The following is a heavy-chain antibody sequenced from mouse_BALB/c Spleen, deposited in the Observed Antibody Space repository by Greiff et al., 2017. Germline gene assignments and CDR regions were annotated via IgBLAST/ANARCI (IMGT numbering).Heavy chain of an antibody. D-gene: IGHD2-3*01. CDR2: IWGGGST. V-gene: IGHV2-6-4*01. Sequence: VKLQESGPGLVAPSQSLSITCTVSGFSLSRYSVHWVRQPPGKGLEWLGMIWGGGSTDYNSALKSRLSISKDNSKSQVFLKMNSLQTDDTAMYYCARNSGIYDGYYGYFDVWGAGTTVTVSS. CDR1: GFSLSRYS. J-gene: IGHJ1*01. CDR3: ARNSGIYDGYYGYFDV.